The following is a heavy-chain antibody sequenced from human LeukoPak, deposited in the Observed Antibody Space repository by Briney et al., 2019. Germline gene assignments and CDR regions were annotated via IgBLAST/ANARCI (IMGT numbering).Heavy chain of an antibody. CDR1: GGSISSNNYY. D-gene: IGHD6-6*01. V-gene: IGHV4-39*01. J-gene: IGHJ5*02. CDR3: ARHHTSSVAAGNWFDP. Sequence: SETLSLTCTVSGGSISSNNYYWGWIRQPPGTGLEWIGSIYYSGSTYYNSSLKSRVTISVDTSKNQFSLKLTSVTAADTAVYYCARHHTSSVAAGNWFDPWGQGTLVTVSS. CDR2: IYYSGST.